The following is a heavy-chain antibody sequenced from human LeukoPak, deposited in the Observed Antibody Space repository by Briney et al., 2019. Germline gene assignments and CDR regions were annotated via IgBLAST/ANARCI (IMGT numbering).Heavy chain of an antibody. D-gene: IGHD4-11*01. CDR1: GGSISSSGYS. CDR3: VSRRVGYSIFDY. V-gene: IGHV4-39*01. CDR2: ISDNGRA. J-gene: IGHJ4*02. Sequence: SQTLSLTCIVSGGSISSSGYSWGWIRQPPGRGLEWVGGISDNGRAFYNPSLKSRVTISADSSKNQFSLNLSSVTAADTAVYYCVSRRVGYSIFDYWGQGILVTVSS.